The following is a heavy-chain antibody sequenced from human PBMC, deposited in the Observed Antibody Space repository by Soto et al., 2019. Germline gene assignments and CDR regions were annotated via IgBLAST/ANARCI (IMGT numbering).Heavy chain of an antibody. CDR1: GYTFTSYD. Sequence: ASVKVSCXASGYTFTSYDINWVRQANGQGLEWMGWMNPNSGNTGYAQKFQGRVTMTRNTSISTAYMELSSLRSEDTAFFYFARISWGFGGSRWFDYWGQGPLVTVS. D-gene: IGHD3-10*01. CDR2: MNPNSGNT. J-gene: IGHJ4*02. V-gene: IGHV1-8*01. CDR3: ARISWGFGGSRWFDY.